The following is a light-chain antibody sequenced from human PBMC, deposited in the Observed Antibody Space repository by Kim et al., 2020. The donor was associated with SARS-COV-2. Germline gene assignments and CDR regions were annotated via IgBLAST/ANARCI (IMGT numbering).Light chain of an antibody. V-gene: IGLV3-1*01. CDR2: QDS. CDR1: KLGDKY. CDR3: QAWDSSTAV. J-gene: IGLJ2*01. Sequence: SYELTQPPSVSVSPGQTASITCSGDKLGDKYACWYQQKPGQSPVLVIYQDSKRPSGIPERFSGSHSGNTATLTISGTQAMDEADYYCQAWDSSTAVFGGG.